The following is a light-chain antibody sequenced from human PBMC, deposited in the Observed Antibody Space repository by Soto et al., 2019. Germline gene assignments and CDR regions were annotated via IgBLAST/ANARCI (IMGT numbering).Light chain of an antibody. CDR3: ASYRSANTLVV. V-gene: IGLV2-14*01. J-gene: IGLJ1*01. CDR2: EVT. CDR1: SLDIGNYNY. Sequence: VLTQPASVSGSPGQSITISCTGTSLDIGNYNYVSWYQHHPGKAPKLMIYEVTSRPSGVSDRFSGSKSGMTASLTISGLQPEDEADYFCASYRSANTLVVFXTGTKVTVL.